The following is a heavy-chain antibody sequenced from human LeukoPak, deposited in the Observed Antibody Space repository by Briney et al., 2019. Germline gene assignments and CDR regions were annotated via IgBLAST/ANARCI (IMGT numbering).Heavy chain of an antibody. D-gene: IGHD6-13*01. CDR2: IYTSGSI. J-gene: IGHJ5*02. CDR1: GGSISSNSYY. V-gene: IGHV4-61*02. CDR3: ARAYSSSWYFNWFDP. Sequence: SETLSLTCTVSGGSISSNSYYWSWIRQPAGKGLEWIGRIYTSGSINYNPSLKSRVTISVDTSKNQFSLKLSSVTAADTAVYYCARAYSSSWYFNWFDPWGQGTLVTVSS.